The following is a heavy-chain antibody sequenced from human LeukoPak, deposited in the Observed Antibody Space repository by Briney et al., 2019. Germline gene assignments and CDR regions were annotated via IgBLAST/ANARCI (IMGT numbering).Heavy chain of an antibody. CDR2: ISSSSSTI. V-gene: IGHV3-11*01. CDR3: ARAIAAAGSDAFDI. CDR1: GFTVKDNF. D-gene: IGHD6-13*01. Sequence: GGSLRLSCAASGFTVKDNFMSWVRQAPGKGLEWVSYISSSSSTIYYADSVKGRFTISRDNSKNTLYLQMNSLRAEDTAVYYCARAIAAAGSDAFDIWGQGTMVTVSS. J-gene: IGHJ3*02.